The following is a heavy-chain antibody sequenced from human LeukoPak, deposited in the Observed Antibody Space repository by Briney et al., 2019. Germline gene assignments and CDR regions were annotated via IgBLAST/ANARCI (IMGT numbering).Heavy chain of an antibody. CDR3: ARDHCSSTSCGMDV. CDR1: GFTFSSYW. CDR2: IKQDGSEK. V-gene: IGHV3-7*01. Sequence: GGSLRLSCAASGFTFSSYWMSWVRQAPGKGLEWVANIKQDGSEKYYVDSVKGRFTISRDNAKNSLYLQMNSLRAEDTAVYYCARDHCSSTSCGMDVWGKGTTVTVSS. D-gene: IGHD2-2*01. J-gene: IGHJ6*04.